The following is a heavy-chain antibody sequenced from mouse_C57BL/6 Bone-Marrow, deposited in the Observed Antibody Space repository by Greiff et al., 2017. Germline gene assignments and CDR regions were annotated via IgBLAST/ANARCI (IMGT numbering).Heavy chain of an antibody. J-gene: IGHJ4*01. V-gene: IGHV1-63*01. CDR1: GYTFTNYW. D-gene: IGHD2-3*01. CDR2: IYPGGGYT. Sequence: QVQLQQSGAELVRPGTSVKMSCKASGYTFTNYWIGWAKQRPGHGLEWIGDIYPGGGYTNYNEKFKGKATLTADKSSSTAYMQFSSLTSEDSAIYCCARLAGLLRYAMDYWGQGTSVTVSS. CDR3: ARLAGLLRYAMDY.